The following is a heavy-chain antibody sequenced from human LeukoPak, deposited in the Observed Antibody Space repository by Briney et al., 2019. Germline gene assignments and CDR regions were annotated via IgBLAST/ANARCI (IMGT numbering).Heavy chain of an antibody. Sequence: GGSLRLSCAASGFTFSTYWMTWVRQGPGKGLEWVANIKQDGSEKYYVDSVKGRFTISRDNSKNTLFLQMNSLRVEDTALYSCARDRGGSKYFDSWGQGTLVTVSS. D-gene: IGHD3-10*01. J-gene: IGHJ4*02. V-gene: IGHV3-7*04. CDR2: IKQDGSEK. CDR3: ARDRGGSKYFDS. CDR1: GFTFSTYW.